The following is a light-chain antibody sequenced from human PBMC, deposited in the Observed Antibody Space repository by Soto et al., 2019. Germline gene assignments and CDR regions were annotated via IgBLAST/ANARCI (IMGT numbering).Light chain of an antibody. CDR1: QNVTRNF. Sequence: EIVLTQSPGTLSLSPGERATLSCRSIQNVTRNFLAWYQQRPGQAPNLLLYGASTRATGIPDRFSGSGSGTDFTLTINRVEPEDFAVYYCQQYVSSFILTFGQGTKVDIK. CDR3: QQYVSSFILT. V-gene: IGKV3-20*01. CDR2: GAS. J-gene: IGKJ2*01.